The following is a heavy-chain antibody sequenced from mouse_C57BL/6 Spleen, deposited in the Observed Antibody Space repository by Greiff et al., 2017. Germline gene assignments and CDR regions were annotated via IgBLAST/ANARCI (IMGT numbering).Heavy chain of an antibody. D-gene: IGHD2-12*01. CDR2: IYPGDGYT. CDR1: GYAFSSSW. J-gene: IGHJ2*01. Sequence: QVQLQQPGPELVKPGASVKISCKASGYAFSSSWMNWVKQRPGQGLEWIGRIYPGDGYTNYNGKFKGKATLTVDKSSSTAYMQLSSLTSEDSAVYFCARVDSSYRYFDVWGKGTTLTVSS. V-gene: IGHV1-82*01. CDR3: ARVDSSYRYFDV.